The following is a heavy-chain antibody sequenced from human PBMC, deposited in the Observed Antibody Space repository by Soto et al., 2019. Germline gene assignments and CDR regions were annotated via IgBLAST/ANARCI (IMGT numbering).Heavy chain of an antibody. CDR2: MYYTGST. D-gene: IGHD3-10*01. CDR1: GGTISNYY. Sequence: QVQLQESGPGLVKPSETLSLTCILSGGTISNYYWSWVRQPPGKGLEWIGYMYYTGSTTYNPSLESRVTISIDTSKNQFSLKLRSVTSADTALYYCARVGVRGAFDIWGQGTLVTVSS. V-gene: IGHV4-59*01. CDR3: ARVGVRGAFDI. J-gene: IGHJ3*02.